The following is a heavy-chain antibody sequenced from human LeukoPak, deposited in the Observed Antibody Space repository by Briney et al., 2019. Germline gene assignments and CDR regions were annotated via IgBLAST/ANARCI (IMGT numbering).Heavy chain of an antibody. J-gene: IGHJ5*02. CDR1: GFTFSSYS. V-gene: IGHV3-7*01. Sequence: GGSLSLSCAASGFTFSSYSMNWVRQAPGKGLQWVANIKPDGSEKYYVDSVKGRFTISRDNAKNSLYLQMNSLGAEDTAVYYCARAPLRYFDWLLNNWFDPWGQGTLVTVSS. CDR3: ARAPLRYFDWLLNNWFDP. D-gene: IGHD3-9*01. CDR2: IKPDGSEK.